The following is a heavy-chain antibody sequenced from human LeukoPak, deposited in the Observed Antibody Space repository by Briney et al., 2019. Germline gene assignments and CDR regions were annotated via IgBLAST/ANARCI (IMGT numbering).Heavy chain of an antibody. Sequence: GGSLRLSCEASGFTFMSYAMSWVCQAPGQGLQLVSGISGSDSSTYYTDSAEGSTYYTDSAEGRFTISKDNSKNTVYLQINSLRAEDTAVYYCAKCMSATGVCLNFDSWGQGILVTVSS. CDR1: GFTFMSYA. CDR2: ISGSDSSTYYTDSAEGST. D-gene: IGHD2-8*01. J-gene: IGHJ4*02. V-gene: IGHV3-23*01. CDR3: AKCMSATGVCLNFDS.